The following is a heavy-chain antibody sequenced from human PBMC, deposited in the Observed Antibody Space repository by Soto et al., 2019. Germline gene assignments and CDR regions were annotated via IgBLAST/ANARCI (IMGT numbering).Heavy chain of an antibody. J-gene: IGHJ3*02. V-gene: IGHV1-18*04. CDR3: ARDSWSGLTNAFDI. CDR2: ISAYNGNT. CDR1: GYTFTSYG. D-gene: IGHD2-21*02. Sequence: ASVKVSCKASGYTFTSYGISWLRQAPGQGLERMGWISAYNGNTNYAQKLQGRVTMTTDTSTSTAYMELRSLRSDDTAVYYCARDSWSGLTNAFDIWGQGTMVTVSS.